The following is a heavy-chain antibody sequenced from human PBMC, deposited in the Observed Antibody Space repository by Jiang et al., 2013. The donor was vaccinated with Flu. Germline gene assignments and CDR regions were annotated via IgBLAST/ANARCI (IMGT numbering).Heavy chain of an antibody. V-gene: IGHV1-46*01. CDR3: ARGPYGDQYYFDY. Sequence: WVRQAPGQGLEWMGIINPSGGSTSYAQKFQGRVTMTRDTSTSTVYMELSSLRSEDTAVYYCARGPYGDQYYFDYWGQGTLVTVSS. J-gene: IGHJ4*02. CDR2: INPSGGST. D-gene: IGHD4-17*01.